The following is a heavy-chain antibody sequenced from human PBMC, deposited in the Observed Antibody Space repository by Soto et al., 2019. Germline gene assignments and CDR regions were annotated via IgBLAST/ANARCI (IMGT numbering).Heavy chain of an antibody. Sequence: QVQLVQSGAEVRKPGASVKVSCKASGHTFTSFEINWLRQASGQGLEWMGWMNPNSGNTGYAQKFQGRVTITRNTAINTAYMELSSLRSEDTAVYYCARLNWNYTNWFDPWGQGTLVTVSS. V-gene: IGHV1-8*01. J-gene: IGHJ5*02. CDR1: GHTFTSFE. CDR2: MNPNSGNT. CDR3: ARLNWNYTNWFDP. D-gene: IGHD1-7*01.